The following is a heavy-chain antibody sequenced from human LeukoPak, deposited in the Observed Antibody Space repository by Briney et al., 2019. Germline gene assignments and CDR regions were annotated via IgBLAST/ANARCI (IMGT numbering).Heavy chain of an antibody. V-gene: IGHV3-74*01. CDR2: INSDGSST. J-gene: IGHJ4*02. CDR3: ARGPRRSIGYSYGPPDY. Sequence: GGSLRLSCAASGFTFSSYWMHWVRQAPGKGLVLVSRINSDGSSTSYADSVKGRFTISRDNAKNTLYLQMNSLRAEDTAVYYCARGPRRSIGYSYGPPDYWGQGTLVTVSS. D-gene: IGHD5-18*01. CDR1: GFTFSSYW.